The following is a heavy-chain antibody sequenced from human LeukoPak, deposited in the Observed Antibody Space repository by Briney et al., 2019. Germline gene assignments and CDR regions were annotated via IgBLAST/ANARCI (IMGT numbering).Heavy chain of an antibody. D-gene: IGHD3-3*01. CDR3: ARDTPLGDFWSGYYSYKGYYYYYMDV. J-gene: IGHJ6*03. Sequence: GGSLRLSCAASGFTFSSYAMSWVRQAPGKGLEWVSAISGSGGSTYYADSVKGRFTISRDNAKNSLYLQMNSLRAEDTAVYYCARDTPLGDFWSGYYSYKGYYYYYMDVWGKGTTVTASS. V-gene: IGHV3-23*01. CDR1: GFTFSSYA. CDR2: ISGSGGST.